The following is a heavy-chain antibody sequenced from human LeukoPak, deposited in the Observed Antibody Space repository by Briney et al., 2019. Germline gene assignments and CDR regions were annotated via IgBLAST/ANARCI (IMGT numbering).Heavy chain of an antibody. Sequence: SETLSLTCTVSGGSISSYYWSWIRQPPGKGLEWIGYIYYSGSTNYNPSLKSRVTISVDTSKNQFSLRLSSVTAADTAVYYCARHVPPIFGVVLFDYWGQGTLVTVSS. D-gene: IGHD3-3*01. J-gene: IGHJ4*02. CDR2: IYYSGST. CDR3: ARHVPPIFGVVLFDY. CDR1: GGSISSYY. V-gene: IGHV4-59*08.